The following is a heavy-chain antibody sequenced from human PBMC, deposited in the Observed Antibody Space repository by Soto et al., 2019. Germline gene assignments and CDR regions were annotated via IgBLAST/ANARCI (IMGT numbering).Heavy chain of an antibody. J-gene: IGHJ6*03. CDR3: ARTQAGTVFGLHTPFSYMDV. CDR1: GDSLSGYY. CDR2: TYYTGRN. D-gene: IGHD3-3*01. V-gene: IGHV4-59*01. Sequence: QVQLQESGPGLVKPSEPLSLTCTVSGDSLSGYYWSWIRQAPVKGLEWIGYTYYTGRNDYNPTLKSRVTMSVDTATNKFSLELTYVTAADTAVYYCARTQAGTVFGLHTPFSYMDVWGKGTTVTVSS.